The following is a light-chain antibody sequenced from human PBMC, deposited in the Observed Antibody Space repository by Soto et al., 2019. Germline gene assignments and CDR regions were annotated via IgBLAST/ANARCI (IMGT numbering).Light chain of an antibody. CDR3: QHYNSYSEA. Sequence: DIQMTQSPSTLSVSVGDRVTITCRASQAISSWLAWYQQKPGKAPKLLIYKASTLKSGVPSRFSGSGSGTEFTLTSSSLQPDDFATYYCQHYNSYSEAFGQGTKV. V-gene: IGKV1-5*03. J-gene: IGKJ1*01. CDR1: QAISSW. CDR2: KAS.